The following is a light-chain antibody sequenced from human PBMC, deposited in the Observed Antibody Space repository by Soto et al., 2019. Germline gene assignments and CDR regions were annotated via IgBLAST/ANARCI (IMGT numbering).Light chain of an antibody. CDR2: DAS. V-gene: IGKV3-11*01. CDR1: QSVSTY. CDR3: QQRGNWPLT. Sequence: EIVLTQSPATLSLSPGERATLSCRASQSVSTYLAWYQQTPGQAPRLLIFDASNRATGIPARFSGSGSGTDFTLTISSLEPEDFAVYYCQQRGNWPLTFGQGTRLEI. J-gene: IGKJ5*01.